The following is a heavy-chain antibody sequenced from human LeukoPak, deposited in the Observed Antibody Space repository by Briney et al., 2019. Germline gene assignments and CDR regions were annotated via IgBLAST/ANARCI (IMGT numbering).Heavy chain of an antibody. CDR1: GFTFTNYA. J-gene: IGHJ6*02. V-gene: IGHV3-21*01. CDR2: ISSSSSYI. D-gene: IGHD3-10*01. Sequence: GGSLRLSCAASGFTFTNYAMTWVRQAPGKGLEWVSSISSSSSYIYYADSVKGRFTISRDNAKNSLYLQMNSLRAEDTAVYYCARDSYYGSGRDSHGMDVWGQGTTVTVSS. CDR3: ARDSYYGSGRDSHGMDV.